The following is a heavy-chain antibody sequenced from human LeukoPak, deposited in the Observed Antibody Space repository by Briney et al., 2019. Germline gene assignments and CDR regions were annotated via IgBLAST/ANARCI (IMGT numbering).Heavy chain of an antibody. CDR1: GGSISSGSYD. J-gene: IGHJ5*02. V-gene: IGHV4-61*02. D-gene: IGHD3-3*01. CDR3: ARVTIFGVVFDP. CDR2: IYTSGST. Sequence: PSETLSLTCTVSGGSISSGSYDWSWIRQPAGKGLEWIGRIYTSGSTNYNPSLKSRVTISVDTSQNQFSLKLTSVTAADTAVYYCARVTIFGVVFDPWGRGTLVTVSS.